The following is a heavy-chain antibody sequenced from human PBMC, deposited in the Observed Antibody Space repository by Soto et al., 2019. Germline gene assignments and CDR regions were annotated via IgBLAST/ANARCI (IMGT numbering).Heavy chain of an antibody. CDR3: ARDRTPGIAAAGMSYYYYGMDV. CDR2: IWYDGSNK. J-gene: IGHJ6*02. V-gene: IGHV3-33*01. Sequence: QVQLVESGGGVVQPGRSLRLSCAASRFTFSSYGMHWVRQAPGKGLEWVAVIWYDGSNKYYADSVKGRFTISRDNSKNTLYLQMNSLRAEDTAVYYCARDRTPGIAAAGMSYYYYGMDVWGQGTTVTVSS. D-gene: IGHD6-13*01. CDR1: RFTFSSYG.